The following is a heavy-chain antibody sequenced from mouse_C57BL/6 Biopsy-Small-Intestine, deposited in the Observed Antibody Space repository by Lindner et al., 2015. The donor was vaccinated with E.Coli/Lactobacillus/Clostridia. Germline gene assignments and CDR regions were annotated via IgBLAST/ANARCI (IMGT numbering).Heavy chain of an antibody. D-gene: IGHD1-1*01. CDR3: ARGDSSSWYNY. J-gene: IGHJ4*01. CDR1: GYTFISYD. V-gene: IGHV1-81*01. Sequence: SVKVSCKASGYTFISYDINWVRQVTGQGLEWMGWMNPNSGNTGYAQKFQGRVTMTRDTSINTAYMELSSLRSDDTAVYYCARGDSSSWYNYWGQGTLVTVSS. CDR2: MNPNSGNT.